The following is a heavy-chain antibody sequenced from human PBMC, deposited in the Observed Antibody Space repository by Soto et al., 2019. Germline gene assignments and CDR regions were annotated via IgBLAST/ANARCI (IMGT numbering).Heavy chain of an antibody. Sequence: GGSLRLSCAASGSTFSSYGMHWVRQAPGKGLGWVAVISYDGSNKYYADSVKGRFTISRDNSKNTLYLQMNSLRAEDTAVYYCAKERTGVCSWYCYGLDVWGQGTTVAVAS. CDR2: ISYDGSNK. D-gene: IGHD6-13*01. J-gene: IGHJ6*02. V-gene: IGHV3-30*18. CDR3: AKERTGVCSWYCYGLDV. CDR1: GSTFSSYG.